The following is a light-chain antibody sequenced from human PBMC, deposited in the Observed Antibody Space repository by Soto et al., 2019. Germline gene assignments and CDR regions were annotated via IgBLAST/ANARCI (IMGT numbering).Light chain of an antibody. CDR3: QQLRSYTST. CDR2: AAS. J-gene: IGKJ4*01. V-gene: IGKV1-27*01. Sequence: DIQMPQSPSSLSAFVGDRVTITCRASQDIGNFLAWYQQKPGKVPKLLIYAASTLQSGVPSRFSGSGSGTDFALTITSLQAEDFATYYCQQLRSYTSTFGGGTKV. CDR1: QDIGNF.